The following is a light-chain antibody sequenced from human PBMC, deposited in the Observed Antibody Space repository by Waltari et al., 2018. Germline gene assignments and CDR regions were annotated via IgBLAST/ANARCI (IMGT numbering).Light chain of an antibody. CDR2: DNN. V-gene: IGLV1-51*01. J-gene: IGLJ3*02. CDR3: GTWDATLSAGL. Sequence: QSVLTQPPSVSAAPGQKVTISCSGSYSNIGNNYVYWYQPLQGTAPKLLIYDNNRRPSGISDRFSGSKSGASATLGSTGLQTGDEAEYDCGTWDATLSAGLFGGGTKVTVL. CDR1: YSNIGNNY.